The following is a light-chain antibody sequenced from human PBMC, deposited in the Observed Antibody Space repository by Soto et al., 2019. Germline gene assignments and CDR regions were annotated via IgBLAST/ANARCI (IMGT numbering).Light chain of an antibody. CDR3: CSLAGSYTFGV. Sequence: QSALTQPRSVSGSPGQSVTISCTGTSSDVGDYNYVSWYQQYPGKAPKLVIYDVSKRPSGVPDRFSGSKSGNTASLTISGLRAEDEADYYCCSLAGSYTFGVFGGGTKLTVL. J-gene: IGLJ3*02. CDR2: DVS. CDR1: SSDVGDYNY. V-gene: IGLV2-11*01.